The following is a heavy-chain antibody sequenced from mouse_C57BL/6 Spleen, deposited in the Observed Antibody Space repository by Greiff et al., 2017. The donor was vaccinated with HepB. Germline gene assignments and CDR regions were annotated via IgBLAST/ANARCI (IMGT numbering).Heavy chain of an antibody. D-gene: IGHD2-1*01. CDR3: TTENYRTWFAY. Sequence: VQLKQSGAELVRPGASVKLSCTASGFNIKDYYMHWVKQRPEQGLEWIGRIDPEDGDTEYAPKFQGKATMTADTSSNTAYLQLSSLTSEDTAVYYCTTENYRTWFAYWGQGTLVTVSA. J-gene: IGHJ3*01. CDR1: GFNIKDYY. CDR2: IDPEDGDT. V-gene: IGHV14-1*01.